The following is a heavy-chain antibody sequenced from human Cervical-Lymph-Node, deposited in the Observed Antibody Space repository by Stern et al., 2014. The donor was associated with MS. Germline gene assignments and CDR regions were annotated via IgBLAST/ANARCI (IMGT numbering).Heavy chain of an antibody. V-gene: IGHV1-69*01. CDR1: GGTFSSYA. D-gene: IGHD3-10*01. CDR3: ATQTMVRGVNNYFYYGMDV. Sequence: QVQLVQSGAEVKKPGSSVKVSCKASGGTFSSYAISWVRQAPGPGLEGMGGIIPIFGTTNYAQNFQGRVTISADEPTSTGYMELSSLRSEDTALYYCATQTMVRGVNNYFYYGMDVWGQGTTVTVSS. CDR2: IIPIFGTT. J-gene: IGHJ6*02.